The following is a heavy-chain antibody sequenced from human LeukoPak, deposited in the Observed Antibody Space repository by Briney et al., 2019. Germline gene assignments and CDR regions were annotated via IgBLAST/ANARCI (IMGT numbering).Heavy chain of an antibody. J-gene: IGHJ4*02. CDR1: GFTFSNAW. CDR2: IKSKTDGGTT. V-gene: IGHV3-15*01. CDR3: TTEHYYGSGSYYNPHYFDY. D-gene: IGHD3-10*01. Sequence: GGSLRLSCAASGFTFSNAWMSWVRQAPGKGLEWVGRIKSKTDGGTTDYAAPVKGRLTISRDDSKNTLYLQMNSLKTEDTAVYYCTTEHYYGSGSYYNPHYFDYWGQGTLVTVSS.